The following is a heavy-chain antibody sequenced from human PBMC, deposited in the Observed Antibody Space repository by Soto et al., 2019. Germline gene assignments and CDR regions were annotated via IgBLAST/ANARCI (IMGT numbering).Heavy chain of an antibody. CDR2: ISSSSSYT. Sequence: GGSLRLSCAASGFTFSDYYMSWIRQAPGKGLEWVSYISSSSSYTNYADSVKGRFTISRDNAKNSLYLQMNSLRAEDTAVYYCARDRGYCSGGSCYARGVYYYGMDVWGQGTTVTVSS. CDR3: ARDRGYCSGGSCYARGVYYYGMDV. D-gene: IGHD2-15*01. CDR1: GFTFSDYY. V-gene: IGHV3-11*06. J-gene: IGHJ6*02.